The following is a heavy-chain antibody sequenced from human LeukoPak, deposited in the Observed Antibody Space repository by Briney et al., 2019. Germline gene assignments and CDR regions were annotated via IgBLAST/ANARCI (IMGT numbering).Heavy chain of an antibody. Sequence: SGGSLRLSCAASGFTFSSYAMSWVRQAPGKGLEWVSAISGSGGSTYYADSVKGRFTISRDNSKNTLYLQMNSLRAEDTAVYYCAKLPSYYDILTGSFGYWGRGTLVTVCS. J-gene: IGHJ4*02. D-gene: IGHD3-9*01. V-gene: IGHV3-23*01. CDR3: AKLPSYYDILTGSFGY. CDR1: GFTFSSYA. CDR2: ISGSGGST.